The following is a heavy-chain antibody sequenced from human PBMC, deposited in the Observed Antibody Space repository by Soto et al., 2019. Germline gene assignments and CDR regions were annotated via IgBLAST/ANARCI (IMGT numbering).Heavy chain of an antibody. CDR1: GGSIGGSNYF. CDR3: AREGSHSAYNFAIGIQLWSFDR. J-gene: IGHJ5*02. Sequence: KPSETLSLTCTVSGGSIGGSNYFWGWIRQSPGTGLEWLGTIYSSGSTYYNPSLKSRITMSLDTSKNQISLNLISVTAADMAVYYCAREGSHSAYNFAIGIQLWSFDRWGQGLPVTVSS. D-gene: IGHD1-1*01. CDR2: IYSSGST. V-gene: IGHV4-39*07.